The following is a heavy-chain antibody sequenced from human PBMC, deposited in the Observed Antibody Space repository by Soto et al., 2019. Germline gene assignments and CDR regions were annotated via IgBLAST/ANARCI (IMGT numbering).Heavy chain of an antibody. V-gene: IGHV1-46*02. J-gene: IGHJ4*02. CDR3: SRGPDDSDVPRWDY. Sequence: QVQLVQSGAEVRKPGASVRISCETSGYNFNQYYIHWVRQAPGQGLEWKGIINLRGGTTEYAHKFRGRVTVTGDTATSTAYMQLSSLRSEDTAVYFCSRGPDDSDVPRWDYWGQGTLVTVSS. CDR1: GYNFNQYY. D-gene: IGHD4-17*01. CDR2: INLRGGTT.